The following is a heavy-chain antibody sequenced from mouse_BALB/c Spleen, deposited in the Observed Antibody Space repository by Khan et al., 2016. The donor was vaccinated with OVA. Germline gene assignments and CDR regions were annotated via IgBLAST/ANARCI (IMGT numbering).Heavy chain of an antibody. V-gene: IGHV2-3*01. D-gene: IGHD2-13*01. Sequence: VKLEESGPGLVAPSQSLSITCTVSGFSLTSYGVNWVRQPPGKGLEWLGVIWGDGSTNYRSALISRLSISKDNSKSQVFLKLHSLQTDDTATYYCAKWGDLYAMDYWGQGTSVTVSS. CDR1: GFSLTSYG. CDR2: IWGDGST. J-gene: IGHJ4*01. CDR3: AKWGDLYAMDY.